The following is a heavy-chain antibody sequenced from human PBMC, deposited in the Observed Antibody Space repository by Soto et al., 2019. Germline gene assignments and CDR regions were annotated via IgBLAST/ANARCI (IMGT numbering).Heavy chain of an antibody. CDR2: TYYSGST. J-gene: IGHJ5*02. CDR1: GGSISSGGYY. V-gene: IGHV4-31*03. CDR3: ASDVYCSGGSCYSGWFVI. D-gene: IGHD2-15*01. Sequence: SETLSLTCTVSGGSISSGGYYWSWIRQHPGKGLEWIGYTYYSGSTYYNPSLKSRVTISVDTSKNQFSLKLSSVTAAETAVYYWASDVYCSGGSCYSGWFVIWGPGXLVSVYS.